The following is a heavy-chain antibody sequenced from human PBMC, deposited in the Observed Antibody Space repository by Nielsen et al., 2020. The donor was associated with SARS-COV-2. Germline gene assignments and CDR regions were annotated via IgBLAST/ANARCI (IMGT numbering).Heavy chain of an antibody. V-gene: IGHV1-46*01. CDR2: INPSGGTT. J-gene: IGHJ2*01. CDR1: GYNFIKWY. D-gene: IGHD3-16*02. Sequence: ASVKVSCKTSGYNFIKWYLHWVRQAPGQGLEWMGRINPSGGTTTYAQKLQGRVTMTTDTSTSTAYMELRSLRSDDTAVYYCARDLSMITFGGVIGDWYFDLWGRGTLVTVSS. CDR3: ARDLSMITFGGVIGDWYFDL.